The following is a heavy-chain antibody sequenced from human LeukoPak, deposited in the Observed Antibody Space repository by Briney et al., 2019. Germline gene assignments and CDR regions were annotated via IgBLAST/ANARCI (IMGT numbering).Heavy chain of an antibody. CDR1: GFTFSSYG. CDR2: ISYGGSNK. J-gene: IGHJ6*02. D-gene: IGHD2-2*01. CDR3: AKAVVPAAKHYYYGMDV. Sequence: PGRSLRLSCAASGFTFSSYGMHWVRQAPGKGLEWVAVISYGGSNKYYADSVKGRFTISRDNSKNTLYLQMNSLRAEDTAVYYCAKAVVPAAKHYYYGMDVWGQGTTVTVSS. V-gene: IGHV3-30*18.